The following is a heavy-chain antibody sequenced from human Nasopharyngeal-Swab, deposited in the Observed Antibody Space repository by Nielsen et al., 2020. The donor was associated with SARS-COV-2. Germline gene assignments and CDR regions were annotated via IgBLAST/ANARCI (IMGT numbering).Heavy chain of an antibody. D-gene: IGHD5-18*01. CDR1: DAPINTYY. CDR3: AATRYSYGPFFDY. J-gene: IGHJ4*02. V-gene: IGHV4-59*03. CDR2: IYHTGTT. Sequence: SETLSLTCTVSDAPINTYYWSWIRQSPGKGLEWLGHIYHTGTTNYNPSLKSRIIISVDTSKNQFSFSLNLSSVTAADTALYYCAATRYSYGPFFDYWAQGTQVTVSS.